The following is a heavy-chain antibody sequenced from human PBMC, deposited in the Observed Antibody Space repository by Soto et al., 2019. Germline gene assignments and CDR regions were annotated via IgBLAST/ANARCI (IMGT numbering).Heavy chain of an antibody. V-gene: IGHV4-59*01. D-gene: IGHD1-26*01. J-gene: IGHJ4*02. Sequence: QVQLQESGPGLVKPSETLSLTCTVSGGSISSYYWSWIRQPPGKGLEWIGYIYYSGSTNYNPSLKSRVTTSVDTSKNQFSLKLSSVTAADTAVYYCARVRIVGATTQVYYFDYWGQGTLVTVSS. CDR3: ARVRIVGATTQVYYFDY. CDR1: GGSISSYY. CDR2: IYYSGST.